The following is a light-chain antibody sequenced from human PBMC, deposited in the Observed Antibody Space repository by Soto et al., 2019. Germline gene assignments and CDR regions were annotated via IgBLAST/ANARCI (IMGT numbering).Light chain of an antibody. CDR3: QQRRDWPST. J-gene: IGKJ1*01. Sequence: EIVLTQSPATVSLSPGERATLSCRASQSISFYLAWYQQKPGQAPRLRIYDATNRSTGIPGRFRGSGSGTDFTLTISSLEPEDCAVYYCQQRRDWPSTFGQGTRVEI. CDR1: QSISFY. CDR2: DAT. V-gene: IGKV3-11*01.